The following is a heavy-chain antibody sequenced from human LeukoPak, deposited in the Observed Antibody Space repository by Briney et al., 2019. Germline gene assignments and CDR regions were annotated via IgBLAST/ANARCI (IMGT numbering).Heavy chain of an antibody. CDR2: IYYSGST. CDR3: ARDLRYFYDSSGYPGAFDI. CDR1: GGSISSYY. Sequence: KPSETLSLTCTVSGGSISSYYWNWIRQPPGKGLEWIGYIYYSGSTNYNPSLKSRVTISVDTSKNQFSLKLSSVTAADTAVYYCARDLRYFYDSSGYPGAFDIWGQGTMVTVSS. V-gene: IGHV4-59*01. D-gene: IGHD3-22*01. J-gene: IGHJ3*02.